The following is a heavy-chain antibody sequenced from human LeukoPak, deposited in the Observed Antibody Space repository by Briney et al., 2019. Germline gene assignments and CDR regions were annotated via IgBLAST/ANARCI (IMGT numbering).Heavy chain of an antibody. Sequence: SVKVSCKASGGTFSSYAISWVRQAPGQGLEWMGGIIPIFGTANYAQKFQGRVTITADKSTSTAYMELSSLRSDDTAVYYCAREVGYEGSGSYTNYYYYMDVWGKGTTVTISS. CDR3: AREVGYEGSGSYTNYYYYMDV. CDR1: GGTFSSYA. D-gene: IGHD3-10*01. V-gene: IGHV1-69*06. CDR2: IIPIFGTA. J-gene: IGHJ6*03.